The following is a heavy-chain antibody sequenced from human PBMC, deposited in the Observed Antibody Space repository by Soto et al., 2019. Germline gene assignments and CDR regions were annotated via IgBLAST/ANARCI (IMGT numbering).Heavy chain of an antibody. J-gene: IGHJ5*02. Sequence: SETLSLTCAVSGVTISSRTYSWGWIRQPPGKSLEWIGTIYSHGNTYSNPSLKSRVTISVDTSNNQLSPKLRSVTAADTALYYCARDYFDSSDYTTNWFDPWGQGALVTVSS. CDR3: ARDYFDSSDYTTNWFDP. CDR1: GVTISSRTYS. D-gene: IGHD3-22*01. V-gene: IGHV4-39*01. CDR2: IYSHGNT.